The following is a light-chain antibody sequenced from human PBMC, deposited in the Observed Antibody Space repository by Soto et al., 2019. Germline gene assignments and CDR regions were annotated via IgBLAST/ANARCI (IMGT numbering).Light chain of an antibody. Sequence: DIQLTQSPSFLSASVGDRVTITCRASQGISWFLAWYQQKPGNAPKLLIYGASTLQSGVPSRFSGSASGTEFTLTVSSLQPEDSATYYCQQLNTYPLTFGGGTKVEIK. CDR3: QQLNTYPLT. V-gene: IGKV1-9*01. J-gene: IGKJ4*01. CDR1: QGISWF. CDR2: GAS.